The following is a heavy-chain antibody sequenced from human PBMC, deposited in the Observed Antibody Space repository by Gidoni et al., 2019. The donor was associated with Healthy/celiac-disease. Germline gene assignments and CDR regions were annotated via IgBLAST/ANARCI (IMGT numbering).Heavy chain of an antibody. CDR1: GFTFSGSA. J-gene: IGHJ4*02. V-gene: IGHV3-73*02. D-gene: IGHD1-1*01. CDR2: IRSKANSYAT. CDR3: TSFRTGHNFDY. Sequence: EVQLVESGGGLVQPGGSLKLSCAASGFTFSGSAMHWVRQASGKGLGWVGRIRSKANSYATAYAASVKGRFTISRDDSKNTAYLQMNSLKTEDTAVYYCTSFRTGHNFDYWGQGTLVTVSS.